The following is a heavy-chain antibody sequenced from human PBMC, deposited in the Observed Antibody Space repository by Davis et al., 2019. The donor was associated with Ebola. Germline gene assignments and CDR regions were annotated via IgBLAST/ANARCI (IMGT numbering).Heavy chain of an antibody. V-gene: IGHV4-59*11. CDR3: ARSVFYDSTGYFVHWYYNL. CDR1: GGSIRNHY. Sequence: MPSETLSLTCTASGGSIRNHYWSWIRQSPGKGLEWIGYGYYGGRTDYNPSLKSRALISVDTSKNHFSLSLSSVTAADTAIYYCARSVFYDSTGYFVHWYYNLWGRGTLVTVSS. CDR2: GYYGGRT. J-gene: IGHJ2*01. D-gene: IGHD3-22*01.